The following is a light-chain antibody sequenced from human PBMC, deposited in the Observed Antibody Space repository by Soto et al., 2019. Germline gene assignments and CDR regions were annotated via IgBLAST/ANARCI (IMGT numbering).Light chain of an antibody. CDR1: QTIDDW. Sequence: DIQMTQSPSTLSTSIGDTVTITCRASQTIDDWLAWYQQKPGRAPTLLIYTASSLQSGLSSRFTGRGSGTEFTLTIGSPQPDDFATYDCHHYYNYITFGQGTRLDIK. J-gene: IGKJ5*01. V-gene: IGKV1-5*03. CDR3: HHYYNYIT. CDR2: TAS.